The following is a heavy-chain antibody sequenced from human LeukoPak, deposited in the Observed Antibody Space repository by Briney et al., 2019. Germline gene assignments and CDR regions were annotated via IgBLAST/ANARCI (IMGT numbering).Heavy chain of an antibody. CDR2: INPSGGST. D-gene: IGHD3-9*01. Sequence: VASVKVSCKASGYTFTSYYMHWVRQAPGQGLEWMGIINPSGGSTSYAQKFQGRVTMTRDMSTSTVYMELRSLGSDETAVYYCARVGLLTGYYFFDYWGQGTLVTVSS. CDR1: GYTFTSYY. CDR3: ARVGLLTGYYFFDY. J-gene: IGHJ4*02. V-gene: IGHV1-46*01.